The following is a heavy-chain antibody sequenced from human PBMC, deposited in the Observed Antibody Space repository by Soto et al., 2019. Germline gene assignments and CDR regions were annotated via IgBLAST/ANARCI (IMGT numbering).Heavy chain of an antibody. J-gene: IGHJ4*02. CDR3: GRDDYGIFPY. V-gene: IGHV1-2*02. CDR1: GYSISAYY. Sequence: ASGKVSCKACGYSISAYYIHWVRQAPGQGLEWMGWIDPKNGGTVSAQKFQGRLTMTRDTSISTVYMDLSGLTSDDTALYYCGRDDYGIFPYWGQGSLVPVSS. D-gene: IGHD3-10*01. CDR2: IDPKNGGT.